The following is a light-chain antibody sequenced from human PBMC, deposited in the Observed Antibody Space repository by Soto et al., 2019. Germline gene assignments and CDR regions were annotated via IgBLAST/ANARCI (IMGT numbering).Light chain of an antibody. CDR1: QSVGGD. V-gene: IGKV3-11*01. J-gene: IGKJ2*01. CDR2: DAS. Sequence: EIVLTQAPATLSLSPGERATLSCRAGQSVGGDLAWYQQNPGPPPRLLIYDASNRATGIPARFSGSGFGTDFTLTISSLEPEDFAVYFCQHRTNWPPYTFGQGTKLEIK. CDR3: QHRTNWPPYT.